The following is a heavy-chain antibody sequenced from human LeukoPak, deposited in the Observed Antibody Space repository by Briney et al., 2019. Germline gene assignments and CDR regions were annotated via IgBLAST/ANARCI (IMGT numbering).Heavy chain of an antibody. D-gene: IGHD4-17*01. CDR3: ARENDYADGWDYYYYMDV. V-gene: IGHV4-39*07. CDR1: GGSISSSSYY. J-gene: IGHJ6*03. Sequence: PSETLSLTCTVSGGSISSSSYYWGWIRQPPGKGLEWIGEINHSGSTNYNPSLKSRVTISVDTSKNQFSLKLSSVTAADTAVYYCARENDYADGWDYYYYMDVWGKGTTVTVSS. CDR2: INHSGST.